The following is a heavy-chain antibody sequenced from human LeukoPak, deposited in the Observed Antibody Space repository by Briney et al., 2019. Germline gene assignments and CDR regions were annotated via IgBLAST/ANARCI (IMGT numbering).Heavy chain of an antibody. CDR3: AREGHTAMVTRFDP. CDR1: GFTFSDYY. Sequence: GGSLRLSCAASGFTFSDYYMSWIRQAPGKGLEWVSYISSSGSTIFYADSVKGRFTISRDNAKNSLYLQMNSLRAEDTAVYYCAREGHTAMVTRFDPWGQGTLVTVSS. J-gene: IGHJ5*02. V-gene: IGHV3-11*04. D-gene: IGHD5-18*01. CDR2: ISSSGSTI.